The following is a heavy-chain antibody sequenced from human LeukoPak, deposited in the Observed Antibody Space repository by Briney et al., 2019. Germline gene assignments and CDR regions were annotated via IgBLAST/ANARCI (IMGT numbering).Heavy chain of an antibody. V-gene: IGHV3-21*01. CDR3: ARVLEESESWYLFYYFDY. CDR2: ISSSSSYI. CDR1: GFTFSSYS. Sequence: PGGSLRLSCAASGFTFSSYSMNWVRQAPGKGLEWVSSISSSSSYIYYADSVKGRFTISRDNAKNSLYLQMNSLRAEDTAVYYCARVLEESESWYLFYYFDYWGQGTLVTVSS. J-gene: IGHJ4*02. D-gene: IGHD6-13*01.